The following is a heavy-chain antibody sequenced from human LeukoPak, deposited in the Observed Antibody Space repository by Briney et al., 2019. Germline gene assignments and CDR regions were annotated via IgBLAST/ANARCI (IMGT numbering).Heavy chain of an antibody. CDR1: GFTFSSYG. CDR3: AKEGIDSGSNWFDP. V-gene: IGHV3-30*18. CDR2: ISYDGSNK. J-gene: IGHJ5*02. D-gene: IGHD6-6*01. Sequence: GRYLRLSCAASGFTFSSYGMHWVRQAPGKGLEWVAVISYDGSNKYYADSVKGRFTISRDNSKNTLYLQMNSLRAEDTAVYYCAKEGIDSGSNWFDPWGQATMVTVSS.